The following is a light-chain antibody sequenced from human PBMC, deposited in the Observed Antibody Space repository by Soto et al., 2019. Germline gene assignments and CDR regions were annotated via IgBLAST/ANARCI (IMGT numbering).Light chain of an antibody. V-gene: IGKV3-15*01. CDR1: QSVSSL. CDR3: QQYNKWPLT. J-gene: IGKJ4*01. CDR2: AAS. Sequence: EIVLTQSPATLSLSPGERATPSCRASQSVSSLLAWYQQKPGQAPRLLFYAASTRATGIPARFSGSGSGSEFTLTISSLQSEDFAVYYCQQYNKWPLTFGGGTKVDIK.